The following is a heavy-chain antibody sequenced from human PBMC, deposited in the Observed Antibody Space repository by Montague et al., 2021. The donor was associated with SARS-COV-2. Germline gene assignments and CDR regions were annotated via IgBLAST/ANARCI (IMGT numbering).Heavy chain of an antibody. Sequence: SETLSLTCSVSGDSISTSTFYWGWIRQSPGKGLEWIGTISHNGRTFYNPSLRSRLTISVDPSENQFSLKLNSVTAADTAVYYCTRLALLVAGGIGCFDPWGQGTLVTVSS. V-gene: IGHV4-39*01. D-gene: IGHD1-1*01. CDR2: ISHNGRT. CDR1: GDSISTSTFY. CDR3: TRLALLVAGGIGCFDP. J-gene: IGHJ5*02.